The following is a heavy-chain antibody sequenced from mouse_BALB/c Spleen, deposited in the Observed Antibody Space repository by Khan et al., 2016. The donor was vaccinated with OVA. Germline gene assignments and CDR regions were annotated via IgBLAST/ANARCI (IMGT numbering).Heavy chain of an antibody. CDR1: DFSLDNYS. D-gene: IGHD2-4*01. CDR2: IWSAGST. Sequence: QVQLKESGPGLVAPSQSLSITCTVSDFSLDNYSIHWIRQSPGKGLEWLGVIWSAGSTDYNAAFISRLTITKDNSRSPVFFQVNSLQPTDTARDYLARRGYDYGRGALFAYWGQGTLVTVSA. CDR3: ARRGYDYGRGALFAY. V-gene: IGHV2-2*02. J-gene: IGHJ3*01.